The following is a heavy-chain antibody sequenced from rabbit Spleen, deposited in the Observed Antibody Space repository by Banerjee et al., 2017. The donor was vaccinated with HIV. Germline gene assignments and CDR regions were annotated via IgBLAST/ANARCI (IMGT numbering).Heavy chain of an antibody. CDR1: GFDFSNYG. D-gene: IGHD4-1*01. CDR2: IDPIFGRT. J-gene: IGHJ4*01. CDR3: VREVAGKFGL. V-gene: IGHV1S47*01. Sequence: QEQLVESGGGLVQPGGSLKLSCKASGFDFSNYGVSWVRQTPGKGLEWIGYIDPIFGRTYYASWVDGRFTISSHNAQNTLYLQLNSLTAADTATYFCVREVAGKFGLWGQGTLVTVS.